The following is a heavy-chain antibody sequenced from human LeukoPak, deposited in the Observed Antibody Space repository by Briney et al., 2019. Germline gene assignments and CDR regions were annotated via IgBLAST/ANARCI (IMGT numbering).Heavy chain of an antibody. D-gene: IGHD3-22*01. J-gene: IGHJ5*02. CDR1: GFTFSSYA. CDR2: ISGSGGST. Sequence: GGSLRLSCAASGFTFSSYAMSWVRQAPGKGLEWVSAISGSGGSTYYADSVKGRFTISRDNSKNTLYLQMNSLRAEDTAVYYCARDREYYHDSSGYSSYNWFDPWGQGTLVTVSS. CDR3: ARDREYYHDSSGYSSYNWFDP. V-gene: IGHV3-23*01.